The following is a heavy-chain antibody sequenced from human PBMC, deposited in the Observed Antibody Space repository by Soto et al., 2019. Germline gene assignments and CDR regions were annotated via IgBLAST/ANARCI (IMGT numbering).Heavy chain of an antibody. V-gene: IGHV4-31*03. CDR1: GGSISSGGYY. J-gene: IGHJ4*02. CDR2: IYYSGST. CDR3: ARLQTELWFGEPPNDY. Sequence: PSETLSLTCTVSGGSISSGGYYWSWIRQHPGKGLEWIGYIYYSGSTYYNPSLKSRVTISVDTSKNQFSLKLSSVTAADTAVYYCARLQTELWFGEPPNDYWGQGTLVTVSS. D-gene: IGHD3-10*01.